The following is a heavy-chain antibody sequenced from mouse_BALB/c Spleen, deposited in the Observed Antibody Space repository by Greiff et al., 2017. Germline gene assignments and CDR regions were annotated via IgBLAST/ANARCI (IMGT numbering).Heavy chain of an antibody. D-gene: IGHD2-10*02. Sequence: VQLQQSGTVLARPGASVKMSCKASGYSFTSYWMHWVKQRPGQGLEWIGAIYPGNSDTSYNQKFKGKAKLTAVTSASTAYMELSSLTNEDSAVYYCTRREYGNYGFDYWGQGTTLTVSS. CDR3: TRREYGNYGFDY. J-gene: IGHJ2*01. V-gene: IGHV1-5*01. CDR1: GYSFTSYW. CDR2: IYPGNSDT.